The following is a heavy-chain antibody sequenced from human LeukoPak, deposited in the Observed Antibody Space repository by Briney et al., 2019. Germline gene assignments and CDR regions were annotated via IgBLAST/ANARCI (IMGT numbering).Heavy chain of an antibody. Sequence: ASVKVSCKASGYTFTSYAMHWVRQAPGQRLEWMGWINAGNGNTKYSQKFQGRVTITRDTSASTAYMELSSLRSEDTAVYYCARDWNWNDRTDIWGQGTMVTVSS. J-gene: IGHJ3*02. CDR1: GYTFTSYA. D-gene: IGHD1-1*01. V-gene: IGHV1-3*01. CDR3: ARDWNWNDRTDI. CDR2: INAGNGNT.